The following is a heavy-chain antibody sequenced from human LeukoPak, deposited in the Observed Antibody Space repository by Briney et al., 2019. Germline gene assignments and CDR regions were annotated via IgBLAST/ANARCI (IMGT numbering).Heavy chain of an antibody. Sequence: GGSLRLSCAASGFTFSSYSMNWVRQAPGKGVEWVSSISSSSSYIYYADSVKGRFTISRDNAKNSLYLQMNSLRAEDTAVYYCARGILTVYYYYMDVWGKGTTVTISS. CDR3: ARGILTVYYYYMDV. CDR2: ISSSSSYI. J-gene: IGHJ6*03. CDR1: GFTFSSYS. V-gene: IGHV3-21*01. D-gene: IGHD3-9*01.